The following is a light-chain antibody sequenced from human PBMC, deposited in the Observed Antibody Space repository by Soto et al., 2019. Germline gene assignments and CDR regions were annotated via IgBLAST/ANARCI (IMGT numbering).Light chain of an antibody. CDR2: RAS. CDR1: QGIRSY. V-gene: IGKV1-9*01. CDR3: LQNNAHPWT. Sequence: DIRLTQSPSFLSASVGDRITITCRASQGIRSYLVWYQQRPGTAPKLLISRASRLHTGVPSRVSGSGSGTEFTLTITSLEPEDLATYYCLQNNAHPWTFGQGTKVDI. J-gene: IGKJ1*01.